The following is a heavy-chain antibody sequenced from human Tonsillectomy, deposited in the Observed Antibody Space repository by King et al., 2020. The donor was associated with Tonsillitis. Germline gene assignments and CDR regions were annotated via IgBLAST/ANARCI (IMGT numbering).Heavy chain of an antibody. CDR2: ITWDGDST. V-gene: IGHV3-43*01. CDR1: GVTFDDFN. D-gene: IGHD3-10*01. J-gene: IGHJ6*04. CDR3: AKGGGAGTEMDV. Sequence: VQLVESGGVVVQPGGSLRLSCAASGVTFDDFNMHWVRQAPGKGLEWVSFITWDGDSTNYADSVKGRFTVSRDNSKNSLYLQMDSLRTEDTALYYCAKGGGAGTEMDVWGKGTTVTVSS.